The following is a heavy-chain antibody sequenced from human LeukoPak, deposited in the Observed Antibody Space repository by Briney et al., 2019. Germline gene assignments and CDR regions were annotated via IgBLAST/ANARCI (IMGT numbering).Heavy chain of an antibody. CDR2: ISSDGSRV. CDR1: GFTFSDYW. J-gene: IGHJ6*03. D-gene: IGHD6-13*01. V-gene: IGHV3-74*01. CDR3: AREYSSSWYAHRYYMDV. Sequence: PGGSLRLSCAASGFTFSDYWMHWVRQAPGKGLVWVSRISSDGSRVTYADSVKGRFTISRDNAKNSLYLQMNSLRAEDTAVYYCAREYSSSWYAHRYYMDVWGKGTTVTVSS.